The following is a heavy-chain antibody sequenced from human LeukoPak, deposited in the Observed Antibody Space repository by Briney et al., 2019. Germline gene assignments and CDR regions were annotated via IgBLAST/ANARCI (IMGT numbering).Heavy chain of an antibody. V-gene: IGHV3-30*18. CDR2: ISYDGSNK. D-gene: IGHD6-13*01. J-gene: IGHJ4*02. CDR3: AKPGLPGYSSSWLDY. Sequence: GGSLRLFCAAYGFTFSSYGMHWVRQAPGKGLEWVAVISYDGSNKYYADSVKGRFTISRDNSKNTLYLQMNSLRAEGTAVYYCAKPGLPGYSSSWLDYWGQGTLVTVSS. CDR1: GFTFSSYG.